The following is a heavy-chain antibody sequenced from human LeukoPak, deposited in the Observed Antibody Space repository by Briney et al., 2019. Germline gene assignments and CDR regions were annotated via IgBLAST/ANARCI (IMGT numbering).Heavy chain of an antibody. J-gene: IGHJ3*02. V-gene: IGHV3-74*01. CDR2: INSDGSST. Sequence: GGSLRLSCAASGFTFSSYWMHWVRQAPGKGLVWVSRINSDGSSTSYADSVKGRFTISRDNAKSTLFLQMDSLRAEDTAVYYCARDIYGSGSYYNNAFDIWGHGTVVTVSS. CDR1: GFTFSSYW. D-gene: IGHD3-10*01. CDR3: ARDIYGSGSYYNNAFDI.